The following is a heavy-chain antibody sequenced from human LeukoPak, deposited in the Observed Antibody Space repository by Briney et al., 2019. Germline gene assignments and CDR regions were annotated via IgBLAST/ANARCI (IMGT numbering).Heavy chain of an antibody. D-gene: IGHD3-10*02. Sequence: PGGSLRLSCAASGYTFSSYEMTWVRQSPGPGVEWVSYISSSGSTIYYADSVKGRFTISRDNAKNSLYLQMNSLRAEDTAVYYCAELGITMIGGVWGKGTTVTISS. CDR1: GYTFSSYE. CDR3: AELGITMIGGV. V-gene: IGHV3-48*03. J-gene: IGHJ6*04. CDR2: ISSSGSTI.